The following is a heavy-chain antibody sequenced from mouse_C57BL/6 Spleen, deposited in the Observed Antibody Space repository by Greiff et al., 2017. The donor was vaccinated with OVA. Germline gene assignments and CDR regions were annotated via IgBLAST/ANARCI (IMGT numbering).Heavy chain of an antibody. Sequence: DVKLVESGGDLVKPGGSLKLSCAASGFTFSSYGMSWVRQTPDKRLEWVATISSGGSYTYYPDSVKGRFTISRDNAKNTLYLQMSSLKSEDTAMYYCARQGPSNFDYWGQGTTLTVSS. V-gene: IGHV5-6*02. CDR2: ISSGGSYT. J-gene: IGHJ2*01. CDR1: GFTFSSYG. CDR3: ARQGPSNFDY.